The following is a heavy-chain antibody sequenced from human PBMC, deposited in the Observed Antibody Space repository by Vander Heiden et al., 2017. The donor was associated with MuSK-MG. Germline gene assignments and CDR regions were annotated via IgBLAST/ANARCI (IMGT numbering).Heavy chain of an antibody. Sequence: QVQLQQWGAGLLKPSETLSLTCAVYGGSFSGYYWSWIRQPPGKGLEWIGEINHSGSTNYNPSLKSRVTISVDTSKNQFSLKLSSVTAADTAVYYCARRHPGIAAAGNNWFDPWGQGTLVTVSS. CDR1: GGSFSGYY. J-gene: IGHJ5*02. D-gene: IGHD6-13*01. CDR2: INHSGST. V-gene: IGHV4-34*01. CDR3: ARRHPGIAAAGNNWFDP.